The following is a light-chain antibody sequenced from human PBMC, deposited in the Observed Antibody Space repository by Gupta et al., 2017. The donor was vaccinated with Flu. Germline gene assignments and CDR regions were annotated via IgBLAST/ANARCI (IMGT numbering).Light chain of an antibody. J-gene: IGKJ1*01. Sequence: QLTQSPSALSASVGDRVAITCRASQSIALHVNWYQQKPGKAPHLLIHSTSALHTGVPSRFNGSGAWSEFTLTINSLQPEDFATYYCQQTDTTPRTFGQGTKVEIK. V-gene: IGKV1-39*01. CDR3: QQTDTTPRT. CDR2: STS. CDR1: QSIALH.